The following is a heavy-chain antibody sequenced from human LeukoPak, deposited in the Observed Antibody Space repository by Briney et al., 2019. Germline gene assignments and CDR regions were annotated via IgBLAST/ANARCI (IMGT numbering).Heavy chain of an antibody. V-gene: IGHV1-2*02. Sequence: ASVKVSCKASGYTFTEHFIHWVREAPGQGLQYMGWIHPASANTVYAQMFHGRVTLTRDTPATTTYMELSGLRSDDTAVYYCARDLRPANLWGQGTLVTVSS. CDR2: IHPASANT. CDR1: GYTFTEHF. J-gene: IGHJ4*02. D-gene: IGHD1-7*01. CDR3: ARDLRPANL.